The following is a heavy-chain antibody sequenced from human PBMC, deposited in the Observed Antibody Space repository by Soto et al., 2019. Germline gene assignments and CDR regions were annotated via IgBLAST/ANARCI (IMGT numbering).Heavy chain of an antibody. Sequence: SGPTLVNPTQTLTLTCTFSAFSLSTGGVGVGRIRQPPGKALEWLALIYWDDDKRYSPSLKSRLTITKDTSKNQVVLTMTNMDPVDTATYYCAHSYVAVAGTDWFDPWGQGTLVTVSS. CDR1: AFSLSTGGVG. CDR3: AHSYVAVAGTDWFDP. CDR2: IYWDDDK. D-gene: IGHD6-19*01. J-gene: IGHJ5*02. V-gene: IGHV2-5*02.